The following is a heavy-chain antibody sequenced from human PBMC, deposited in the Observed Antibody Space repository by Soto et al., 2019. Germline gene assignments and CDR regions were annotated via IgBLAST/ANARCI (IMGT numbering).Heavy chain of an antibody. Sequence: GASVKVSCKASGYTFTSYGISWVRQAPGQGLEWMGGIIPIFGTANYAQKFQGRVTITADESTSTAYMELSSLRSEDTAVYYCARDSPSTVTVFHYYYGMDVWGQGTTVTVS. CDR2: IIPIFGTA. V-gene: IGHV1-69*13. D-gene: IGHD4-4*01. CDR3: ARDSPSTVTVFHYYYGMDV. CDR1: GYTFTSYG. J-gene: IGHJ6*02.